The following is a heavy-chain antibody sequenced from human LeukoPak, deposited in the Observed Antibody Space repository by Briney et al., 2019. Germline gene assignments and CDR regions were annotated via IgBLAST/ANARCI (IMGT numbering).Heavy chain of an antibody. V-gene: IGHV4-38-2*02. J-gene: IGHJ5*02. CDR2: IYHSGST. CDR1: GYSISSGYF. D-gene: IGHD6-13*01. CDR3: ARAYSSSWYFNWFDP. Sequence: SETLSLTCTVSGYSISSGYFWGWIRQPPGKGLESIGEIYHSGSTYYTPSLKSRVTISIDTSKNQFSLKLSSVTAADTAVYHCARAYSSSWYFNWFDPWGQGTLVTVSS.